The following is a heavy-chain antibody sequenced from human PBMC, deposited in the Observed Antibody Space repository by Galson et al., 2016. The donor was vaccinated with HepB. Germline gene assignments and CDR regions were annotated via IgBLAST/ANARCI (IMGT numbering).Heavy chain of an antibody. Sequence: SVKVSCKASGSPFTNYGINWVRQAPGQGLEWMGWINTISGTPTYAQGFTGRFVSSLDSSVSTAYLQISSLQAEDTAVYYCAKRGSSWYSLDYWGQGTLVTASS. CDR3: AKRGSSWYSLDY. V-gene: IGHV7-4-1*02. CDR2: INTISGTP. D-gene: IGHD6-13*01. J-gene: IGHJ4*02. CDR1: GSPFTNYG.